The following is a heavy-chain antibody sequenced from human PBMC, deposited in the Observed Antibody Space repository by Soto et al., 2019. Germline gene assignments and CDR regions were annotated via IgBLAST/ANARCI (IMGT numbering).Heavy chain of an antibody. CDR2: ISARGGSS. D-gene: IGHD3-16*02. Sequence: EVQLLESGGGLVQPGGSLRLACAASGFSFSSYAMVWVRQAPGKGLEWVSVISARGGSSYFADSVKGRFTISRDNSMNVLPLEMNSLRAEDTATYFCAKGSIEYRAPVDHWGQGTPVLVSS. V-gene: IGHV3-23*01. CDR3: AKGSIEYRAPVDH. J-gene: IGHJ4*02. CDR1: GFSFSSYA.